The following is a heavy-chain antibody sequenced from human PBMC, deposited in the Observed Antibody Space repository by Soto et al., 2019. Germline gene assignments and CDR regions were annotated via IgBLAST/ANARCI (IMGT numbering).Heavy chain of an antibody. CDR2: ISSNGGST. J-gene: IGHJ6*02. V-gene: IGHV3-64D*06. D-gene: IGHD6-19*01. CDR3: VKDHPSSGWTLYYYYGMDV. CDR1: GFTFSSYA. Sequence: GGSLRLSCSASGFTFSSYAMHWVRQAPGKGLEYVSAISSNGGSTYYADSVKGRFTISRDNSKNTLYLQMSSLRAEDTAVYYCVKDHPSSGWTLYYYYGMDVWGQGTTVTVSS.